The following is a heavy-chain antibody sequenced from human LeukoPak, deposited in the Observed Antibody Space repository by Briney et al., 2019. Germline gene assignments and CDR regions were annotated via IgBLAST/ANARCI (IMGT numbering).Heavy chain of an antibody. CDR2: IKQDGSEK. CDR1: GFTFSSYW. CDR3: ARDKSAYCGGDCYSYYFDY. Sequence: PGGSLRLSCAASGFTFSSYWMSWVRQAPGKGLEWVANIKQDGSEKYYVDSVKGRFTISRDNAKNSLYLQMNSLRAEDTAVYYCARDKSAYCGGDCYSYYFDYWGQGTLVTVSS. J-gene: IGHJ4*02. V-gene: IGHV3-7*01. D-gene: IGHD2-21*02.